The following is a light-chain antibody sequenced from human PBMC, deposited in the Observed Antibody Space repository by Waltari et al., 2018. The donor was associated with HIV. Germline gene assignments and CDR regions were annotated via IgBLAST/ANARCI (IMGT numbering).Light chain of an antibody. CDR1: RVISTS. CDR3: QKYDSAPGT. J-gene: IGKJ1*01. CDR2: VAS. Sequence: DLQMTQSPSSLSASIGARVTITCRASRVISTSLAWYQPKLGKIPKLLIYVASTLHSVVPSRYRGSGSGTYFTLTISSLPPVDVARYYCQKYDSAPGTFGQGTKVES. V-gene: IGKV1-27*01.